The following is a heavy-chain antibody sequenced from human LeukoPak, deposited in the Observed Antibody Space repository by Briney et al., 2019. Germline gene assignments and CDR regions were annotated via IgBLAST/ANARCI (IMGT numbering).Heavy chain of an antibody. Sequence: SETLSVTCTVYGGSFSDYYWYWIRQPPAKGLEWIGEINHSGSTNYNPSLKSRVTISTDTPENQFSLKVTSVTAADTAVYYCARGDTYGSYFDLWGRGTLVTVSS. CDR3: ARGDTYGSYFDL. CDR1: GGSFSDYY. V-gene: IGHV4-34*01. D-gene: IGHD5-18*01. CDR2: INHSGST. J-gene: IGHJ2*01.